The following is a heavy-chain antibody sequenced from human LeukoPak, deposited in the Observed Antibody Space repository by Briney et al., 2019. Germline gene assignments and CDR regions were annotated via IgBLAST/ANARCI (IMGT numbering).Heavy chain of an antibody. J-gene: IGHJ4*02. CDR3: ARDAIVRDYSNSDY. CDR1: GYTFTDYY. Sequence: ASVKVSCKASGYTFTDYYIHWVRQVPGQGLEWMGWINPNSGGTNYAQKFQGRVTMTRDTSISTAYMELSRLKSDDTAVYYCARDAIVRDYSNSDYWGQGTPVTVSS. V-gene: IGHV1-2*02. CDR2: INPNSGGT. D-gene: IGHD4-11*01.